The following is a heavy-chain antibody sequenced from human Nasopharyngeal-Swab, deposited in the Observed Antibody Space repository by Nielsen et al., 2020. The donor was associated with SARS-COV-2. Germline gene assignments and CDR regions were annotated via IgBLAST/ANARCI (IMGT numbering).Heavy chain of an antibody. CDR2: IYSGGST. V-gene: IGHV3-53*01. D-gene: IGHD6-13*01. J-gene: IGHJ5*02. CDR3: ARLGSSSWYANWFDP. Sequence: WIRQPPGKGLEWVSVIYSGGSTYYADSVKGRFTISRDNSKNTLYLQMNSLRAEDTAVYYCARLGSSSWYANWFDPWGQRTLVTVSS.